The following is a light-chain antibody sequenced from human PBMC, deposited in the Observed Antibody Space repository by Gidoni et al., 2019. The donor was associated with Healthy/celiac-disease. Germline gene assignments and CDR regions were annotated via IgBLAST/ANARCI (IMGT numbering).Light chain of an antibody. CDR1: KLGDKY. V-gene: IGLV3-1*01. J-gene: IGLJ2*01. CDR2: QDS. CDR3: QAWDSSTAV. Sequence: SYELTQPPSVSVSPGQTASITCPGDKLGDKYACWYQQKPGQSPVLVIYQDSKRPSGIPARFSGSTSGNTATLTLSGTQSMDAADYYCQAWDSSTAVFGGGTTLTVL.